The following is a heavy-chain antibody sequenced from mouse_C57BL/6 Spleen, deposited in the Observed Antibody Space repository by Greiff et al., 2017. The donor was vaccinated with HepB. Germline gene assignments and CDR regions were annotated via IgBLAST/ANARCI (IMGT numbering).Heavy chain of an antibody. CDR2: ISNLAYSI. Sequence: EVQLVESGGGLVQPGGSLKLSCAASGFTFSDYGMAWVRQAPRKGPEWVAFISNLAYSIYYADTVTGRFTISRENAKNTLYLEMSSLRSEDTAMYYCARQRLGRDYAMDYWGQGTSVTVSS. V-gene: IGHV5-15*01. J-gene: IGHJ4*01. CDR1: GFTFSDYG. D-gene: IGHD4-1*01. CDR3: ARQRLGRDYAMDY.